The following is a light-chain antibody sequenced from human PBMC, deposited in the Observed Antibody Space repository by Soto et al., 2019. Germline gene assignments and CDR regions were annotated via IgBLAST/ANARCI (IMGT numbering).Light chain of an antibody. CDR2: VAS. CDR3: QQSDSPPYT. CDR1: QTISVY. J-gene: IGKJ2*01. Sequence: DIQMTQSPSSLSASVGDRVTITCRASQTISVYLNWYQQKPGKAPKFLISVASSLHSGVPSRFSGSGSGTEFTLTISSLQPEDFATYFCQQSDSPPYTFGQGTKLDIQ. V-gene: IGKV1-39*01.